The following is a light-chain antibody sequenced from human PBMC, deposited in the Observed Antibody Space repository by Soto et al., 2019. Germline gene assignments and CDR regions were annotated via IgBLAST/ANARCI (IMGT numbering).Light chain of an antibody. Sequence: DIQLNQSPSVLSASVGDRVTSTYRASQGISSYLAWYQQKPGKAPKLLIYAASTLQSGVPSRFSGSGSGTEFTLTISSLQPEDFATYYCQQLNSYPQTFGQGTKVDNK. CDR3: QQLNSYPQT. J-gene: IGKJ1*01. V-gene: IGKV1-9*01. CDR2: AAS. CDR1: QGISSY.